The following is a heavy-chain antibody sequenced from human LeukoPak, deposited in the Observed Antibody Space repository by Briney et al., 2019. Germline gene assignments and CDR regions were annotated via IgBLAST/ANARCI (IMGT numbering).Heavy chain of an antibody. Sequence: GGSLRLSCAASGLTVSSSYMSWVRQAPGKGLEWVANIKQDGSEKYYVDSVKGRFTISRDNAKNSLYLQMNSLRAEDTAVYYCARVVATVTPVWGQGTLVTVSS. V-gene: IGHV3-7*04. J-gene: IGHJ4*02. CDR2: IKQDGSEK. CDR1: GLTVSSSY. CDR3: ARVVATVTPV. D-gene: IGHD4-17*01.